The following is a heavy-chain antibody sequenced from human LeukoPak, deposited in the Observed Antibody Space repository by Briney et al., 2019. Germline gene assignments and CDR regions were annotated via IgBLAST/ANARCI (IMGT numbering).Heavy chain of an antibody. CDR1: GFSFSSNG. V-gene: IGHV3-48*01. CDR3: ASEFSPATTVPRDY. J-gene: IGHJ4*02. D-gene: IGHD4-11*01. CDR2: ISGSSETI. Sequence: PGGSLRLSCAASGFSFSSNGMNWVRQPPGKGLEWLSFISGSSETIYYADSVKGRFTISRDNARKSLYLQMNTLRAEDTAVYYCASEFSPATTVPRDYWGQGTLVVIVSS.